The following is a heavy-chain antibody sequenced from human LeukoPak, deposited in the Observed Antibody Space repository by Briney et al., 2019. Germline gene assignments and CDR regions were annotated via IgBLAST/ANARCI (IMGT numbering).Heavy chain of an antibody. J-gene: IGHJ4*02. CDR1: GGSISSSYY. V-gene: IGHV4-4*02. CDR2: IYHSGST. D-gene: IGHD5-18*01. CDR3: ARVPYSFFDY. Sequence: PSETLSLTCTVSGGSISSSYYWGWIRQPPGKGLEWIGEIYHSGSTNYNPSLKSRVTISVDKSKNQFSLKLSSVTAADTAVYYCARVPYSFFDYWGQGTLVTVSS.